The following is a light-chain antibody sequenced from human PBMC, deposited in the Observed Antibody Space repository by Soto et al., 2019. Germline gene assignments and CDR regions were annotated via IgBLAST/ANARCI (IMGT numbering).Light chain of an antibody. CDR2: EVS. CDR3: KSYAGSXTYV. CDR1: SSDVCGYNH. J-gene: IGLJ1*01. V-gene: IGLV2-14*01. Sequence: QSFLTQPASVSESPVQSITISCAGTSSDVCGYNHVSWYQQHADKAPKLLIHEVSNRPSGVSNRFSGSKSGNTASLTISGLQAEDEADYFCKSYAGSXTYVLGRGTKVXV.